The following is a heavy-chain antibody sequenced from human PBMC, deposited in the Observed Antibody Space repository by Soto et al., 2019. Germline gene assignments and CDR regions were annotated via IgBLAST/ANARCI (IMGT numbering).Heavy chain of an antibody. CDR3: ARSSHYYDSSGFDY. CDR2: IYYSGST. V-gene: IGHV4-61*01. Sequence: PSETLSLTCTVSGGSVSSGSYYWSWIRQPPGKGLEWIGYIYYSGSTNYNPSLKSRVTISADTSKNQFSLKLSSVTAADTAVYYCARSSHYYDSSGFDYWGQGTLVTVSS. CDR1: GGSVSSGSYY. J-gene: IGHJ4*02. D-gene: IGHD3-22*01.